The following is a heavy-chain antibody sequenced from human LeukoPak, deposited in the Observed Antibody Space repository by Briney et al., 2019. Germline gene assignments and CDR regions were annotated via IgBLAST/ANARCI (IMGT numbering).Heavy chain of an antibody. CDR2: IYYSGST. CDR1: GGSISSSSHY. CDR3: ARLLGYSGYADY. Sequence: SETLSLTCTVSGGSISSSSHYWGWIRQPPGKGLEWIGRIYYSGSTYYNPSLKSRVTRSVDTSKNQFSLKLSSVTAADTAVYYCARLLGYSGYADYWGQGTLVTVSS. D-gene: IGHD5-12*01. J-gene: IGHJ4*02. V-gene: IGHV4-39*07.